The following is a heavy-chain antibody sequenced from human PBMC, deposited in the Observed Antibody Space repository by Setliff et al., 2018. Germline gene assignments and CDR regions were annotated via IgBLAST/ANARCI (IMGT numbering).Heavy chain of an antibody. D-gene: IGHD1-7*01. Sequence: SETLSLICTVSGGSISSSSYYWGWIRQPPGKGLEWIGSIYYSGSTYYNPSLKSRVTISVDTSKNQFSLKLSSVTAADTAVYYCARDLRTGTTVFYYYYYMDVWGKGTTVTVSS. V-gene: IGHV4-39*07. CDR1: GGSISSSSYY. CDR2: IYYSGST. CDR3: ARDLRTGTTVFYYYYYMDV. J-gene: IGHJ6*03.